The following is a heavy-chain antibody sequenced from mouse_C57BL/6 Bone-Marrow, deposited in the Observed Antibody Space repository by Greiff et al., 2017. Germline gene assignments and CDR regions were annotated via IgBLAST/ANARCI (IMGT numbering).Heavy chain of an antibody. D-gene: IGHD2-4*01. CDR3: ARWNYDHWYFDV. CDR1: GYTFTSYW. J-gene: IGHJ1*03. Sequence: QVQLQHPGTELVKPGASVKLSCKASGYTFTSYWMHWVKQRPGQGLEWIGNINPSNGGTNYNEKFKSKATLTVDQSSSTAYMQLSSLTSEDSAVYYCARWNYDHWYFDVWGTGTTVTVSS. V-gene: IGHV1-53*01. CDR2: INPSNGGT.